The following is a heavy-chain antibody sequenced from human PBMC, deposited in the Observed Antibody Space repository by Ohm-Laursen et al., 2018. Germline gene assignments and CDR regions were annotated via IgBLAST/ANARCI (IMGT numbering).Heavy chain of an antibody. CDR2: IKSNSGDT. V-gene: IGHV1-2*02. J-gene: IGHJ5*02. CDR3: ARGYLKEVIISNRYNWFDP. D-gene: IGHD3-22*01. Sequence: ASVKVSCKASGYTFTNYGISWVRQAPGQGLEWMGWIKSNSGDTKYAQKFEGRVTMTRDTSIGTAYMELTGLTSDDTAVYYCARGYLKEVIISNRYNWFDPWGQGTLVTVSS. CDR1: GYTFTNYG.